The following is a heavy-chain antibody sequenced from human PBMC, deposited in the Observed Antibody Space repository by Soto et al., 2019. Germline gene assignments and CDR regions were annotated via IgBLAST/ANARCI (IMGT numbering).Heavy chain of an antibody. Sequence: QVQLVQSGAEVKKPGASVKVSCKASGYSFSGWAVHWVRQAPGQRLEWMGWINGDNGNTKFSQRCQDRVTITRYTSARIFYMELSSLRSEDAAVYYCAAHRLGYCTTGICYSDYWGQGTLVTVSS. D-gene: IGHD2-8*01. CDR3: AAHRLGYCTTGICYSDY. CDR1: GYSFSGWA. CDR2: INGDNGNT. V-gene: IGHV1-3*01. J-gene: IGHJ4*02.